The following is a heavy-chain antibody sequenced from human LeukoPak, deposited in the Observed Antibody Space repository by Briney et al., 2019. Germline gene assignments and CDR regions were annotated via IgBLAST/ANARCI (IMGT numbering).Heavy chain of an antibody. J-gene: IGHJ4*02. CDR1: GFTFSTYA. CDR3: AKDTYTHSGTYYLYYFDY. V-gene: IGHV3-23*01. D-gene: IGHD1-26*01. CDR2: ISGSGGST. Sequence: GGSLRLSCAASGFTFSTYAMSWVRQAPGKGLEWVSGISGSGGSTHDADSVKGRFTISRDNSKNTLYLQMNSLRAEDTAVYYCAKDTYTHSGTYYLYYFDYWGQGTLVTVSS.